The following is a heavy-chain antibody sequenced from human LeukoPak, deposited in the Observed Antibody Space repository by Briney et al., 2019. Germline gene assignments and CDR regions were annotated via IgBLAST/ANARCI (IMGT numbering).Heavy chain of an antibody. CDR3: AKYRAAMVGFDY. J-gene: IGHJ4*02. V-gene: IGHV3-23*01. Sequence: PGGSLRLSCAASGFTFSSYAMSWVRQAPGKGLEWVSAISGSGGSTYYADSVKGRFTISRDNSKNTLYLQMNSLRAEDTAAYYCAKYRAAMVGFDYWGQGTLVTVSS. CDR2: ISGSGGST. CDR1: GFTFSSYA. D-gene: IGHD5-18*01.